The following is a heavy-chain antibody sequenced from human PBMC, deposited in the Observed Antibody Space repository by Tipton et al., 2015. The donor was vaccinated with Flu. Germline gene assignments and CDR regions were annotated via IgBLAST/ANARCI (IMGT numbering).Heavy chain of an antibody. CDR2: ICQSGST. CDR3: ARGYFESSGYYPVTFDI. J-gene: IGHJ3*02. Sequence: TLSLTCSVSGDSIGRAYCWGWIRQPPGKGLEWIGNICQSGSTYDNPSLKSRVTISVDRSKNQFSLKLTSVTAADTAVYYCARGYFESSGYYPVTFDIWGQGTMVTVSS. D-gene: IGHD3-22*01. V-gene: IGHV4-38-2*01. CDR1: GDSIGRAYC.